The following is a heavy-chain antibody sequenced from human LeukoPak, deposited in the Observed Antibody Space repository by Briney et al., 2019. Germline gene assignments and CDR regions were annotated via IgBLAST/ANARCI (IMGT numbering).Heavy chain of an antibody. V-gene: IGHV4-39*07. CDR1: GGSISSSSCY. CDR2: IYYSGST. CDR3: ARDLDYYDSSGYHYGLYYFDY. D-gene: IGHD3-22*01. Sequence: SETLSLTCTVSGGSISSSSCYWGWIRQPPGKGLEWIGSIYYSGSTYYNPSLKSRVTISVDTSKNQFSLKLSSVTAADTAVYYCARDLDYYDSSGYHYGLYYFDYWGQGTLVTVSS. J-gene: IGHJ4*02.